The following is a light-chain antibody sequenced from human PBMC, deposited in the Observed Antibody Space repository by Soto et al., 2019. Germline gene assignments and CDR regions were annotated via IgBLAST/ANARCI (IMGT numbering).Light chain of an antibody. CDR1: SSDVGNYDL. CDR3: CSYAGSNSWV. CDR2: EAT. V-gene: IGLV2-23*01. J-gene: IGLJ3*02. Sequence: QSVLTQPPSASGTPGQRVTISCTGTSSDVGNYDLVSWYQHHPGEAPKLMIYEATRRPSGISDRFSGSKSGNTASLTISGLQAEDEAHYYCCSYAGSNSWVFGGGTQLTVL.